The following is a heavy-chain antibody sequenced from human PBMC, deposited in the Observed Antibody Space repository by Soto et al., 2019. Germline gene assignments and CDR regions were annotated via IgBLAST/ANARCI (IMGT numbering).Heavy chain of an antibody. CDR2: IWYDGSNK. Sequence: PGGSLRLSCAASGFTFSSYGMHWVRQAPGKGLEWVAVIWYDGSNKYYADSVKGRFTISRDNSKNTLYLQMNSLRAEDTAVYYCARVGNDFWSGLEVSYYYYYMDVWGKGTTVTVSS. CDR3: ARVGNDFWSGLEVSYYYYYMDV. J-gene: IGHJ6*03. V-gene: IGHV3-33*01. D-gene: IGHD3-3*01. CDR1: GFTFSSYG.